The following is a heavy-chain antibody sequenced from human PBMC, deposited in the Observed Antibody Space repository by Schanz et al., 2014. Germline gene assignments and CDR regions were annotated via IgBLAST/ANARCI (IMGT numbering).Heavy chain of an antibody. V-gene: IGHV3-74*02. Sequence: EVQLLESGGGLVQPGESLRLSCAASGFSFSSYTMSWVRQAPGKGLVWVSHINSDGTTTTYADSVKGRFTISRDNAENTLYLQMNSLRVEDTAVHYCAMGGYQLHHWGQGTLVTVSS. J-gene: IGHJ4*02. CDR3: AMGGYQLHH. D-gene: IGHD1-7*01. CDR1: GFSFSSYT. CDR2: INSDGTTT.